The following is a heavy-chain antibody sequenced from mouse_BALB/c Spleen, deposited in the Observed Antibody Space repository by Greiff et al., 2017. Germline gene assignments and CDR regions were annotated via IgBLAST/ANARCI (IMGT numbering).Heavy chain of an antibody. CDR3: KVNYGSSFDY. CDR2: IDPENGDT. Sequence: EVQLQQSGAELVRSGASVKLSCTASGFNIKDYYMHWVKQRPEQGLEWIGWIDPENGDTEYAPKFQGKATMTADTSSNTAYLQLSSLTSEDTAVYYCKVNYGSSFDYWGQGTTLTVSS. V-gene: IGHV14-4*02. CDR1: GFNIKDYY. J-gene: IGHJ2*01. D-gene: IGHD1-1*01.